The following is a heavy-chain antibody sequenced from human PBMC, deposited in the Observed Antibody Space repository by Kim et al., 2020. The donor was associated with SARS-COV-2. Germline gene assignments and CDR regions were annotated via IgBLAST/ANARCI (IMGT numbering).Heavy chain of an antibody. CDR3: ARVAASMVRRDWYFDL. CDR2: IYHSGST. D-gene: IGHD3-10*01. V-gene: IGHV4-30-2*01. Sequence: SETLSLTCAVSGGSISSGGYSWSWIRQPPGKGLEWIGYIYHSGSTYYNPSLKSRVTISVDRSKNQFSLKLSSVTAADTAVYYCARVAASMVRRDWYFDLWGRGTLVTVSS. J-gene: IGHJ2*01. CDR1: GGSISSGGYS.